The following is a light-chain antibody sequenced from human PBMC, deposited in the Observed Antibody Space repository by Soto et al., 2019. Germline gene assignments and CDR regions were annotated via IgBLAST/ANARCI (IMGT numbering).Light chain of an antibody. J-gene: IGLJ3*02. V-gene: IGLV2-23*02. CDR3: CSYAGSSTWV. CDR2: EVS. CDR1: SSDVGSYNL. Sequence: QSALTQPASVSGSPGQSITISCTGTSSDVGSYNLVSWYQQRPGKAPKLMIYEVSKRPSAVSNRFSGSKSGNTASLTISGLQAEDEADYSCCSYAGSSTWVFGGGTKVTVL.